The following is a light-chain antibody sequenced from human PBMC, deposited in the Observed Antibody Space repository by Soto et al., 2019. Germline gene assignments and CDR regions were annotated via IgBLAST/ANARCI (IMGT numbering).Light chain of an antibody. Sequence: DIQITPSPFSLSASVGDRGTLTFQASQNINNYLNWYQQKPGRAPKLLIYDASNLEAGVPSRFRGSGSGTDFTFTISRLQPEDIATYYCQQYENLPTFGQGTRLEIK. CDR1: QNINNY. V-gene: IGKV1-33*01. CDR3: QQYENLPT. CDR2: DAS. J-gene: IGKJ5*01.